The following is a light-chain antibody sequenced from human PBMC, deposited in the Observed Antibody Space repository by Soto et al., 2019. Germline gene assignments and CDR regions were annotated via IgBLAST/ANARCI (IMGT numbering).Light chain of an antibody. V-gene: IGKV3-20*01. Sequence: EIVVTQSPATLSVPPGERATLSCRASQSVSSNLAWYQQKPGQAPRLLIYGASSRATGIPDRFSGSGSGTDFTLTISRLEPEDVAVYYCQQYGSSLLTFGGGTKV. CDR1: QSVSSN. J-gene: IGKJ4*01. CDR2: GAS. CDR3: QQYGSSLLT.